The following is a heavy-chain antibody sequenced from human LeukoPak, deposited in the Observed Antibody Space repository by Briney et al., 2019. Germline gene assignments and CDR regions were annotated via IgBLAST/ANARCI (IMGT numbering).Heavy chain of an antibody. D-gene: IGHD3-10*01. CDR3: AKGSMTPFEP. CDR1: GFTFSSYA. CDR2: ISYDGSNK. Sequence: GGSLRLSCAASGFTFSSYAMHWVRQAPGKGLEWVAVISYDGSNKYYADSVKGRFTISRDNSKNTLYLQMNSLRAEDTAVYYCAKGSMTPFEPWGQGTLVTVSS. V-gene: IGHV3-30*04. J-gene: IGHJ5*02.